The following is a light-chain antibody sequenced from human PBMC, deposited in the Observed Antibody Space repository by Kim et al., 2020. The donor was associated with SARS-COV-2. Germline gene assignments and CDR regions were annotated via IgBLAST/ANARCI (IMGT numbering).Light chain of an antibody. CDR3: QTWGTGIGV. CDR2: LNSDGSH. CDR1: SGHSSYA. Sequence: QPVLTQSPSASASLGASVKLTCTLSSGHSSYAIAWHQQQPEKGTRYLMKLNSDGSHSKGDGIPDRFSGSSSGAERYLTISSLQSEDEADYYCQTWGTGIGVFGGGTQLTVL. V-gene: IGLV4-69*01. J-gene: IGLJ3*02.